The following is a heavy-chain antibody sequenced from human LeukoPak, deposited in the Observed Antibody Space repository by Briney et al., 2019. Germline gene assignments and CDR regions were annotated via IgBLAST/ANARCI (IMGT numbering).Heavy chain of an antibody. V-gene: IGHV1-8*03. CDR3: ARGGYDFWSGYSFDY. Sequence: ASVKVSCKASGYTFTSYDINWVRQATGQGLEWMGWTNPNSGNTGYAQKFQGRVTITRNTSISTAYMELRRLRSEDTAVYYCARGGYDFWSGYSFDYWGQGTLVTVSS. CDR2: TNPNSGNT. CDR1: GYTFTSYD. J-gene: IGHJ4*02. D-gene: IGHD3-3*01.